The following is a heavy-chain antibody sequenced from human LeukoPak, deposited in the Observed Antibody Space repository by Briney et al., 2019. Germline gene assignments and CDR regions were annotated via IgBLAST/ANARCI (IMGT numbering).Heavy chain of an antibody. CDR1: GFIFRNFA. CDR3: ARGPYYNPSDAFDL. CDR2: MWTDRSDK. Sequence: GESLKISCAASGFIFRNFAMQWVRQAPGKGLEWVGVMWTDRSDKYYADSVKGRFTISRDNSRNALYLQMNSLRAEDTAVYYCARGPYYNPSDAFDLWGQGTVVTVFS. V-gene: IGHV3-33*01. J-gene: IGHJ3*01. D-gene: IGHD3-10*01.